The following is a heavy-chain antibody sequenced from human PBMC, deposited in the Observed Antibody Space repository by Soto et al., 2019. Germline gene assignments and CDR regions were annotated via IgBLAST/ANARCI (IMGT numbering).Heavy chain of an antibody. J-gene: IGHJ5*02. V-gene: IGHV1-18*01. CDR3: ASVVPGAEAWFGP. Sequence: QVQLVQSGGEVKRPGASVKVSCKTSGYTFSNYGITWVRQAPGQPLEWLGWISLYSDGTNYAKKFQGRVSMTTDTPTTTADMELRSLRSDDTAAYYCASVVPGAEAWFGPWGQGTLVNVSS. D-gene: IGHD2-2*01. CDR1: GYTFSNYG. CDR2: ISLYSDGT.